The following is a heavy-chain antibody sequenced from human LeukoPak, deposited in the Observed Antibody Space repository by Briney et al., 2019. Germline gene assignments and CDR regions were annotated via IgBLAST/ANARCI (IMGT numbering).Heavy chain of an antibody. Sequence: SETLSLTCTVSSGSVNNYYWSWIRQPPGKGLEWIGYIYYTGSTNYNPSLKSRVTISVNTSNNQFSLKLSSVTAADTAVYFCARFSTMLDYWGQGTLVTVSS. J-gene: IGHJ4*02. V-gene: IGHV4-59*02. D-gene: IGHD3-10*01. CDR1: SGSVNNYY. CDR2: IYYTGST. CDR3: ARFSTMLDY.